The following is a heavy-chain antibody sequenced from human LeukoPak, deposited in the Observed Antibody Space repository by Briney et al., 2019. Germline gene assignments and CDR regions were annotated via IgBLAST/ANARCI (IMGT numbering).Heavy chain of an antibody. CDR1: GFTFGDYA. D-gene: IGHD6-19*01. Sequence: GGSLRLSCTASGFTFGDYAMSWARQAPGKGLEWVGFIGSKPYGGTTECAASVKGRFTISRDDSKSIAYLQMNSLKTEDTAVYYCLVAGGDYWGQGTLVTVSS. J-gene: IGHJ4*02. CDR3: LVAGGDY. V-gene: IGHV3-49*04. CDR2: IGSKPYGGTT.